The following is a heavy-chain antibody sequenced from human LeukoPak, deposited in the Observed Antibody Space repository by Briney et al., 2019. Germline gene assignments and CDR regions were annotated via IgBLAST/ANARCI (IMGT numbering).Heavy chain of an antibody. V-gene: IGHV6-1*01. CDR3: VKSSSWYSLDYFDY. CDR2: TYYRSKRYN. D-gene: IGHD6-13*01. CDR1: GDSVSINSAA. Sequence: SQTLSLTCAISGDSVSINSAAWNWLRQSPARGVEWLGRTYYRSKRYNDYAVSVKSRISINPDTSMNQFSLQLTSVTPEDTAVYYCVKSSSWYSLDYFDYWGQGTLVTVSS. J-gene: IGHJ4*02.